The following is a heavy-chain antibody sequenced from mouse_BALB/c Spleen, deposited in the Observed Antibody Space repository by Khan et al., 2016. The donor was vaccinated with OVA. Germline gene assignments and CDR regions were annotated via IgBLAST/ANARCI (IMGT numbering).Heavy chain of an antibody. D-gene: IGHD2-2*01. CDR2: INPSDSES. CDR1: GYTFTSYW. J-gene: IGHJ3*01. V-gene: IGHV1-61*01. Sequence: VQLQQSGAELVRPGASVKLSCKASGYTFTSYWMNWVRQRPGQGLEWVGKINPSDSESHYNQMFKDKATLTVDKSSGTAYMQLSSLTSEDSADYYCTRREKYGYDPSWFAYWGQGTLVTVSA. CDR3: TRREKYGYDPSWFAY.